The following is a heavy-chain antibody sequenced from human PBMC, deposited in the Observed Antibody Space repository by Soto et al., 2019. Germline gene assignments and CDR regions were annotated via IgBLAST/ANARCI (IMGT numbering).Heavy chain of an antibody. CDR2: MYQSGST. CDR1: GGSISTSNW. CDR3: ARRAVAATSWFDP. J-gene: IGHJ5*02. D-gene: IGHD6-19*01. V-gene: IGHV4-4*02. Sequence: QVQLQESGPGLVKPSGTLSLTCTVSGGSISTSNWWSWVRQPPGKGLEWIAEMYQSGSTNYNPSLKSRVTISVDKSKNQFSLKLSSVTAADTAVYYCARRAVAATSWFDPWGQGTLVTVSS.